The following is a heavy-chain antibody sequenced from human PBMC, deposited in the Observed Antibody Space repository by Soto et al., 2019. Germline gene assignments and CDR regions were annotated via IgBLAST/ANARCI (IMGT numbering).Heavy chain of an antibody. CDR1: GGSISSYY. CDR2: IYYSGST. D-gene: IGHD3-10*02. J-gene: IGHJ6*02. CDR3: ERDRRVSMCCVGRYSYGMDF. V-gene: IGHV4-59*01. Sequence: WGPLSLTCTASGGSISSYYWSWIRQPPGKGLEWIGYIYYSGSTNYNPSLKSRVTISVDTSKNQFSLKLSSVTAADTAVYYCERDRRVSMCCVGRYSYGMDFRGPRTTVTVAS.